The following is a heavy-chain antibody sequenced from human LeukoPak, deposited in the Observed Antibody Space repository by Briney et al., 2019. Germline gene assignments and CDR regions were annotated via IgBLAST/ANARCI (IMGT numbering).Heavy chain of an antibody. CDR1: GFTFDDYA. CDR3: AKDPTYDSSGYPDY. Sequence: GGSLRLSCAASGFTFDDYAMHWVRQAPGKGLEWVSGISWNSGRIGYADSVKGRFTISRDNAKNSLYLQMNSLRAEDTALYYCAKDPTYDSSGYPDYWGQGTLVTVSS. CDR2: ISWNSGRI. D-gene: IGHD3-22*01. J-gene: IGHJ4*02. V-gene: IGHV3-9*01.